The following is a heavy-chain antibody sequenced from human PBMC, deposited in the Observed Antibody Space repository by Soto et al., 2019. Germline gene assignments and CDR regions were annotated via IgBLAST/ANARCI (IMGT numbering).Heavy chain of an antibody. V-gene: IGHV4-61*01. J-gene: IGHJ1*01. CDR3: ARGNYYDSSGYYPTYFQH. Sequence: QVQLQESGPGLVKPSETLSLTCTVSGGSVSSGSYYWSWIRQPPGKGLEWIGYIYYSGSTNYNPSLKSRVTISLDTSKNQFSLKLSSVTAADTAVYYCARGNYYDSSGYYPTYFQHWGQGTLVTVSS. CDR2: IYYSGST. CDR1: GGSVSSGSYY. D-gene: IGHD3-22*01.